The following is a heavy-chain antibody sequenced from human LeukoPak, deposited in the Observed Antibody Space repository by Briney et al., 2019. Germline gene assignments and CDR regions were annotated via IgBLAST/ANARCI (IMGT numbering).Heavy chain of an antibody. Sequence: SETLSLTCTVSGGSISSYYWSWIRQPAGKGLEWIGRIYTSGSTNYNHSLKSRVTMSLDTSKNQFSLKLSSVTAADTAVYYCARVGYYGSGSYPYWGQGTLVTVSS. CDR2: IYTSGST. D-gene: IGHD3-10*01. J-gene: IGHJ4*02. CDR3: ARVGYYGSGSYPY. CDR1: GGSISSYY. V-gene: IGHV4-4*07.